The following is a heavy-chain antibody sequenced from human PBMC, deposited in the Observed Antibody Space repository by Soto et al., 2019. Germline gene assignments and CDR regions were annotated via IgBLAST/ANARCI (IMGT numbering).Heavy chain of an antibody. V-gene: IGHV3-23*01. J-gene: IGHJ4*02. CDR3: AKGPEYDSLTGCDY. CDR2: LSGGGSTT. D-gene: IGHD3-9*01. CDR1: GFTFSLSA. Sequence: EVQLLESGGGFVQPGGSLRLSCAASGFTFSLSAMSWVRQAPGRGLDWVSSLSGGGSTTDYADSVKGRFTISRDNSKNTVHLQMNSLRAEDTAVYYWAKGPEYDSLTGCDYWGQGALVTVSS.